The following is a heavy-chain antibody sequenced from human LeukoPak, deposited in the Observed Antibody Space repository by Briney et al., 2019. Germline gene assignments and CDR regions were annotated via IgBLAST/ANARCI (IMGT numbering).Heavy chain of an antibody. V-gene: IGHV4-34*01. D-gene: IGHD3-22*01. Sequence: SETLSLTCAVYGGSFSGYYWSWIRQPPGKGLEWIGEINHSGSTNYNPSLKSRVTISVDTSKNQFSLKLSSVTAADTAVYYRARVLSPRQYYYDSSGPRRFDYWGQGTLVTVSS. CDR2: INHSGST. CDR3: ARVLSPRQYYYDSSGPRRFDY. J-gene: IGHJ4*02. CDR1: GGSFSGYY.